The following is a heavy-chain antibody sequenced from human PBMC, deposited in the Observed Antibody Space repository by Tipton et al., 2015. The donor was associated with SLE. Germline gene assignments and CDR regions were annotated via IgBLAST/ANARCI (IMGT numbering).Heavy chain of an antibody. J-gene: IGHJ5*02. V-gene: IGHV3-64*02. D-gene: IGHD2-21*01. CDR1: GFTFNTYP. CDR3: ARADGAIP. CDR2: ITGAGGST. Sequence: SLRLSCAASGFTFNTYPMHWVRQAPGKGLEYVSAITGAGGSTYYGDSVRGRFTISRDNSKNTVYLQVGSLRVEDTAVYYCARADGAIPWGQGTLVTVSS.